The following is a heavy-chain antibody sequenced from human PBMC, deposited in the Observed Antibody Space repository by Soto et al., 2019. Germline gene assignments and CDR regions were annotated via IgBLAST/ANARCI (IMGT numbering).Heavy chain of an antibody. J-gene: IGHJ4*02. V-gene: IGHV3-15*01. D-gene: IGHD3-22*01. CDR1: GFTFRNAW. Sequence: VGSLRLSCAASGFTFRNAWMSWVRQAPGRGLEWVGRIKSKADGGTTDYAAPMQGRFSISRDDSKNTLYLQMNSLKTEDTAVYYCLLNYYDTSGSYPYYFDYWGQGTLVTVSS. CDR2: IKSKADGGTT. CDR3: LLNYYDTSGSYPYYFDY.